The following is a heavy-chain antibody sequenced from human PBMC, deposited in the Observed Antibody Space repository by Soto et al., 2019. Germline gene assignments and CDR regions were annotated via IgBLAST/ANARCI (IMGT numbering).Heavy chain of an antibody. D-gene: IGHD2-15*01. Sequence: SETLSLTCTVSGGSISSISYYWGWIRQPPGKGLEWIGSIYYSGSTYYNPSLKSRVTISVDTSKNQFSLKLSSVTAADTAVYYCASQDIVVVVGTFDIWGQGTMVTVSS. CDR3: ASQDIVVVVGTFDI. J-gene: IGHJ3*02. CDR2: IYYSGST. V-gene: IGHV4-39*01. CDR1: GGSISSISYY.